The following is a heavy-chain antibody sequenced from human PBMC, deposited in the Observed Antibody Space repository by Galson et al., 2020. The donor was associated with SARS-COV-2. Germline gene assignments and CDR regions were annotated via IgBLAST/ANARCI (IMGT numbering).Heavy chain of an antibody. CDR3: ARGDSFSYIGTLEY. CDR1: GFTFSSYA. J-gene: IGHJ4*02. V-gene: IGHV3-30*04. Sequence: GGSLRLSCAASGFTFSSYAMYWVRQAPGKGLEWVAFISSDAINKYYADSVKGRFTVSRDNSNNTVYLHMSSLETEDTALYYCARGDSFSYIGTLEYWGQGTQVTVSS. D-gene: IGHD2-15*01. CDR2: ISSDAINK.